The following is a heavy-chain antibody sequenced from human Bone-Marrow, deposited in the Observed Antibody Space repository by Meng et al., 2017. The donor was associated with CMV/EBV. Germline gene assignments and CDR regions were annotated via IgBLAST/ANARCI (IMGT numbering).Heavy chain of an antibody. CDR3: ARPHITGTDYWYFDL. CDR1: GYTFINDE. Sequence: SGYTFINDEINWVRQATGQGLEWMGWMNPNSGDTGLAQKFQGRVTLTKDTSVSTAYMELSGLRSEDTAIYYCARPHITGTDYWYFDLWGRGSLVTVSS. D-gene: IGHD1-20*01. J-gene: IGHJ2*01. CDR2: MNPNSGDT. V-gene: IGHV1-8*01.